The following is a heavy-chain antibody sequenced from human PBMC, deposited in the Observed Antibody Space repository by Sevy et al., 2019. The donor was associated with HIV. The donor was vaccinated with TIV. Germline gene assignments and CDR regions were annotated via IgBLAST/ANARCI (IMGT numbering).Heavy chain of an antibody. D-gene: IGHD2-15*01. V-gene: IGHV3-30*02. Sequence: GGSLRLSCAASGFTFSSYGMHWVRQAPGKGLEWVAFIRYDGSNKYYADSVKGRFTISRDNAENSLYLQMNSVRAEDTAVYYCARDLFSGGNAVYGYWGQGTLVTVSS. CDR3: ARDLFSGGNAVYGY. J-gene: IGHJ4*02. CDR1: GFTFSSYG. CDR2: IRYDGSNK.